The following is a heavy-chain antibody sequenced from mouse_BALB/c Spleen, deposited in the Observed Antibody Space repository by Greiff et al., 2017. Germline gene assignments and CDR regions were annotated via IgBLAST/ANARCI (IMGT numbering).Heavy chain of an antibody. Sequence: EVMLVESGGGLVQPGGSRKLSCAASGFTFSSFGMHWVRQAPEKGLEWVAYISSGSSTIYYADTVKGRFTISRDNPKNTLFLQMTSLRSEDTAMYYCARSMITTARGFAYWGQGTLVTVSA. V-gene: IGHV5-17*02. CDR2: ISSGSSTI. J-gene: IGHJ3*01. CDR1: GFTFSSFG. CDR3: ARSMITTARGFAY. D-gene: IGHD1-2*01.